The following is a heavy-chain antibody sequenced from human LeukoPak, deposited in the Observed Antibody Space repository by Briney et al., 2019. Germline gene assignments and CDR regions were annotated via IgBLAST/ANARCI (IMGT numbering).Heavy chain of an antibody. CDR2: IYYSGST. Sequence: SETLSLTCTVSGGSISSYYWSWIRQPPGKGLEWIGYIYYSGSTNYNPSLKSRVTISVDTSKNQFSLKLTSVTAADTAVYYCARGGIIVLVLPAYFDYWGQGTLVTVSS. D-gene: IGHD2/OR15-2a*01. V-gene: IGHV4-59*12. CDR3: ARGGIIVLVLPAYFDY. CDR1: GGSISSYY. J-gene: IGHJ4*02.